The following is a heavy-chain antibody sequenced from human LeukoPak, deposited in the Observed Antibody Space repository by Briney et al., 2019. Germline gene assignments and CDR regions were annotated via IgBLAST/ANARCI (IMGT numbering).Heavy chain of an antibody. Sequence: SVKVSCKASGYTFTSYGISWVRQAPGQGLEWMGGIIPIFGTANYAQKFQGRVTITADESTSTAYMELSSLRSEDTAVYYCARVYKQQLVHDAFDIWGQGTMVTVSS. CDR3: ARVYKQQLVHDAFDI. D-gene: IGHD6-13*01. CDR1: GYTFTSYG. V-gene: IGHV1-69*13. CDR2: IIPIFGTA. J-gene: IGHJ3*02.